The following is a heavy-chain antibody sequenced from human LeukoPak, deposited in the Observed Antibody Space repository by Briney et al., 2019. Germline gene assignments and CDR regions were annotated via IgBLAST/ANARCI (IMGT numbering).Heavy chain of an antibody. CDR1: GYTFSSYY. V-gene: IGHV1-46*01. CDR3: ARGSRPVYNLLTGKRYFDY. J-gene: IGHJ4*02. Sequence: ASVKVSCKASGYTFSSYYVHWVRQAPGQGLEWMGMIIPSDGFTSYAQKFQGRVTMTRDMSTSTVYMELSSLRSEDTAVYYCARGSRPVYNLLTGKRYFDYWGQGTLLTVSS. CDR2: IIPSDGFT. D-gene: IGHD3-9*01.